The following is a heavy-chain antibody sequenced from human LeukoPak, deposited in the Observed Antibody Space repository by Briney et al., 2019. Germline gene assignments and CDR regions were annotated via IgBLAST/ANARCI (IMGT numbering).Heavy chain of an antibody. CDR3: ARDNPSGYTYGYEHYFYYIDV. Sequence: SETLSLTCLVSGGSISGSHWGWIRQPPGKGLEWIGRIHSGGTTNYNPSLMSRVTLSVDTSKNQISLRLTSVTAADTALYYCARDNPSGYTYGYEHYFYYIDVWGKGTTVTVSS. J-gene: IGHJ6*03. D-gene: IGHD5-18*01. CDR2: IHSGGTT. V-gene: IGHV4-4*07. CDR1: GGSISGSH.